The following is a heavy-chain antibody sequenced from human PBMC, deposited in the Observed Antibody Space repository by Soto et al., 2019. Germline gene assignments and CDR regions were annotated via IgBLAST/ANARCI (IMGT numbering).Heavy chain of an antibody. CDR1: GYTFTSYA. CDR3: ARGVHYDILTAHWGFDP. CDR2: INAGNGNT. J-gene: IGHJ5*02. Sequence: ASVKVSCKASGYTFTSYAMHWVRQAPGQRLEWIGWINAGNGNTKYSLKFQGRVTITRDTSASTAYMELSSLRSEDTAVYYCARGVHYDILTAHWGFDPWGQGTLVTVSS. D-gene: IGHD3-9*01. V-gene: IGHV1-3*01.